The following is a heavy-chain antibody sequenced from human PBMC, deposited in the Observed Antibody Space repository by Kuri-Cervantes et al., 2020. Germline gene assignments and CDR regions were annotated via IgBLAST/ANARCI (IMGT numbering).Heavy chain of an antibody. CDR3: ARGGSGLMDGRAFDI. J-gene: IGHJ3*02. D-gene: IGHD2-2*03. Sequence: GESLKISCAASGFTFSSYAMSWVRQAPGKGLEWVSAISGSGGSTYYADSVKGRFTISRDNSKNTLYLQMNSLRAEDTAVYYCARGGSGLMDGRAFDIWGQGTMATVSS. V-gene: IGHV3-23*01. CDR1: GFTFSSYA. CDR2: ISGSGGST.